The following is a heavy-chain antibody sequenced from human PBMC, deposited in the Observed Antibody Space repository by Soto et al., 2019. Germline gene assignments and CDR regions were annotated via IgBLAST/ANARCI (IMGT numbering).Heavy chain of an antibody. CDR1: GFSLSTSGVG. Sequence: QITLKESGPTLVKPTQTLTLTCTFSGFSLSTSGVGVGWFRQPPGKALEWLALIYWDDIKRYSPSLKSRLPITMDYSKNQMLLTMTNLYPADTAAFYSAHRPAPSGDYFSTVWYFDFWGQGPLDTVSS. J-gene: IGHJ4*02. V-gene: IGHV2-5*02. CDR3: AHRPAPSGDYFSTVWYFDF. D-gene: IGHD4-17*01. CDR2: IYWDDIK.